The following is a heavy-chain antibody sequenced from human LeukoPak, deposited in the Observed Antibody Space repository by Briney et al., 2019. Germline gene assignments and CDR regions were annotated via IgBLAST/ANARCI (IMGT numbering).Heavy chain of an antibody. D-gene: IGHD3-3*01. J-gene: IGHJ6*03. CDR2: INHSGST. Sequence: SETLSLTCAVYGGSFSGYYWSWIRQPPGKGLEWIGEINHSGSTNYNLSLKSRVTISVDTSKNQFSLKLSSVTAADTAVYYCARGVRGAIFGVVIMEYMDVWGKGTTVTVSS. CDR3: ARGVRGAIFGVVIMEYMDV. V-gene: IGHV4-34*01. CDR1: GGSFSGYY.